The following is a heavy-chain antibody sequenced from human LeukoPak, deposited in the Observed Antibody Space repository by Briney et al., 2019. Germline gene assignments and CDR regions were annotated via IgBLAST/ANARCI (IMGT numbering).Heavy chain of an antibody. CDR1: GYTFTSYG. V-gene: IGHV1-18*04. J-gene: IGHJ4*02. CDR2: ISAYNGNT. CDR3: ARGPRGYCSSTSCRIFDY. D-gene: IGHD2-2*01. Sequence: ASVKASCKASGYTFTSYGISWVRQAPGQGLEWMGWISAYNGNTNYAQKLQGRVTMTTDTSTSTAYMELRSLRSDDTAVYYCARGPRGYCSSTSCRIFDYWGQGTLVTVSS.